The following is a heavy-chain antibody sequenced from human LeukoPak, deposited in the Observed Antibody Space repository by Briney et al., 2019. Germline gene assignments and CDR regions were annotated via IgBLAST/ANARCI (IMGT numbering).Heavy chain of an antibody. V-gene: IGHV3-66*02. CDR1: GFAVNGDD. CDR2: IYSDYDDGHT. D-gene: IGHD3-3*01. CDR3: SKRSGGYYDH. Sequence: GGSLRLSCAASGFAVNGDDMSWVRQAPGKRLEWVSVIYSDYDDGHTNYADSVRGRFTISRDNSKNMVYLQMNSLRVEDTAVYYCSKRSGGYYDHWGQGTLVTVSS. J-gene: IGHJ4*02.